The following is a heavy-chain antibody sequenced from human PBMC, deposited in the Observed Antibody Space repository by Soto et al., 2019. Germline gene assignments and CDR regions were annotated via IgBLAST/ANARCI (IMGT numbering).Heavy chain of an antibody. CDR2: IFSNDEK. CDR1: GFSLSNARMG. Sequence: QVTLKESGHVLVKPTETLTLTCTVSGFSLSNARMGVSWIRQPPGKALEWLAHIFSNDEKSYSTSLKSRLTISKDTSKSQVVLTMTNMDPVDTATYYCARILAVAGSNWFDPWGQGTLVTVSS. J-gene: IGHJ5*02. V-gene: IGHV2-26*01. D-gene: IGHD6-19*01. CDR3: ARILAVAGSNWFDP.